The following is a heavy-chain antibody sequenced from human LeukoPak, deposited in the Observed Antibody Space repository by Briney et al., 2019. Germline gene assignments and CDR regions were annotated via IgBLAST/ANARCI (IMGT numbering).Heavy chain of an antibody. CDR3: AKGYSDWLSDFDY. V-gene: IGHV3-33*06. CDR2: IWYDGSNK. CDR1: GFTFSSYA. Sequence: GGSLRLSCAASGFTFSSYAMHWVRQAPGKGLEWVAAIWYDGSNKFYTDSVKGRFTISRDNSKNTLYLQMNRLRAEDTAVYYCAKGYSDWLSDFDYWGQGTLVTVSS. J-gene: IGHJ4*02. D-gene: IGHD3-9*01.